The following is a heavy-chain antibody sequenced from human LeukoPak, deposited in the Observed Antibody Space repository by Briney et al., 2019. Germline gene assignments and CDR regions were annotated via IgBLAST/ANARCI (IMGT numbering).Heavy chain of an antibody. CDR1: GYTLTELS. Sequence: ASVKVSCKVSGYTLTELSMHWVRQAPGKGLEWMGGFDPEDGETIYAQKFQGRVTMTEDTSTDTAYMELSSLRSEDTAVYYCATARSVAGPFDYWSQGTLVTVSS. D-gene: IGHD6-19*01. CDR3: ATARSVAGPFDY. J-gene: IGHJ4*02. CDR2: FDPEDGET. V-gene: IGHV1-24*01.